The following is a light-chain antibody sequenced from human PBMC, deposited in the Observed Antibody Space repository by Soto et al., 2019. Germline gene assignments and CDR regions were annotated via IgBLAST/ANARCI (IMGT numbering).Light chain of an antibody. Sequence: EIVMTQSPATLYVSPGERATLSCRASQSVSRYLAWYQQKPGQAPRLLIYGPSTRATGIPARFSGSGSGTEFTFTISSLQSEDFAVFYCQQYNNWQLTFGGGTKVEIK. J-gene: IGKJ4*01. CDR2: GPS. V-gene: IGKV3-15*01. CDR1: QSVSRY. CDR3: QQYNNWQLT.